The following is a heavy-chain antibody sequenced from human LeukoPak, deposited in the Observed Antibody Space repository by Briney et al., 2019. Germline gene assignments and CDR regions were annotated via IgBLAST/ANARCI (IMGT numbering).Heavy chain of an antibody. D-gene: IGHD3-9*01. J-gene: IGHJ3*02. CDR3: ARVGYYDILTGYTHAFDI. CDR1: GGSISNYY. V-gene: IGHV4-59*01. CDR2: IYYSGRT. Sequence: SETLSLTCTVSGGSISNYYWSWIRQTPGKGLEWIAYIYYSGRTNYNPSLKSRVTISVDTSKNQFSLKLSSVTAADTAVYYCARVGYYDILTGYTHAFDIWGQGTMVTVSS.